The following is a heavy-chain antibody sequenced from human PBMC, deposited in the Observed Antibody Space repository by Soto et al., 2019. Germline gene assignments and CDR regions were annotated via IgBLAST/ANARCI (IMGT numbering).Heavy chain of an antibody. D-gene: IGHD5-12*01. CDR1: GFSFSSYA. CDR3: AIGSIEYSASVDN. J-gene: IGHJ4*02. CDR2: ISARGGSL. Sequence: EVQLLESGGGLVQPGGSLRLSCAASGFSFSSYAMVWDRQAPGKGLEWVSVISARGGSLYFADSVKGRITISRDNSKNVLSLEMNSLRAEYTATYFCAIGSIEYSASVDNWAQGTLVVVSS. V-gene: IGHV3-23*01.